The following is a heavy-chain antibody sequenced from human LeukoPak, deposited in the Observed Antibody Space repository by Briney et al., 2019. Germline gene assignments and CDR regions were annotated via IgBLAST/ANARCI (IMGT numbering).Heavy chain of an antibody. J-gene: IGHJ4*02. Sequence: GGSLRLSCAASGFTFSSYSMNWVRQAPGKGLEWVSSISSSSSYIYYADSVKGRFTISRDNAKNSLYLQMNSLRAEDTAVYYCAREATDSSFSGFDYWGQGTLVTASS. CDR2: ISSSSSYI. V-gene: IGHV3-21*01. CDR3: AREATDSSFSGFDY. CDR1: GFTFSSYS. D-gene: IGHD6-6*01.